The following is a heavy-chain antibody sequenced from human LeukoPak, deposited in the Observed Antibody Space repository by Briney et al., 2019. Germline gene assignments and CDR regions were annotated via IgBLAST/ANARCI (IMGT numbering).Heavy chain of an antibody. CDR1: GYTFSRYW. V-gene: IGHV3-7*01. D-gene: IGHD3-3*01. Sequence: GGSLTLSCAASGYTFSRYWMSWVRQAPGKGLEWVANIKQDGSEKYYVDSVKGRFTISRDNAKNSLYLQMNSLRAEDTAVYYCARAKVTYYDFWSGYTYYYYMDVWGKGTTVTVSS. CDR3: ARAKVTYYDFWSGYTYYYYMDV. J-gene: IGHJ6*03. CDR2: IKQDGSEK.